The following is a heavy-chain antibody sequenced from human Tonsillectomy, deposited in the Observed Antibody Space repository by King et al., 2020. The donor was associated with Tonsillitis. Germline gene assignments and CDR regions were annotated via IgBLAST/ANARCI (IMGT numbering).Heavy chain of an antibody. V-gene: IGHV3-33*05. CDR3: ARGDDSSGYYWSFDY. D-gene: IGHD3-22*01. CDR1: GFTFSGYG. J-gene: IGHJ4*02. CDR2: ISYEGSNN. Sequence: VQLVESGGGVVQLGRSRRLPWAASGFTFSGYGMHGVGQAPGKGLDWWAVISYEGSNNYYADSVKGRFTISRDNSKNTLFLRMNSLRAEDTAVYYCARGDDSSGYYWSFDYWGQGTLVTVSS.